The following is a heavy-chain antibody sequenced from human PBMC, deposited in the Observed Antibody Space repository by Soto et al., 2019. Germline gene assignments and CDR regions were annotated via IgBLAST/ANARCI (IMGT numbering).Heavy chain of an antibody. D-gene: IGHD2-8*01. Sequence: SLRLSCAASGFTFDYHGMTWVRQAPGKGLEWVATINDIGTNTHYADSVKGRFTISRDNSKNTLRLQMDSLRAEDTATYYCVSWVSAHLDKWGQGTLVTVSS. CDR2: INDIGTNT. CDR3: VSWVSAHLDK. CDR1: GFTFDYHG. V-gene: IGHV3-23*01. J-gene: IGHJ4*02.